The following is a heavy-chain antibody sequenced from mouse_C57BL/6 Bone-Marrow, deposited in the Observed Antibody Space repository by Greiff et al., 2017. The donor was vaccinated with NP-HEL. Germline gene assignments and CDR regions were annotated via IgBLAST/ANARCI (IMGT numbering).Heavy chain of an antibody. V-gene: IGHV3-6*01. Sequence: EVQLQESGPGLVKPSQSLSLTCSVTGYSITSGYYWNWIRQFPGNKLEWMGYISYDGSNNYNPSLKNRISITRDTSKNQFFLKLNSVTTEDTATYYCARGELNYVGFAYWGQGTLVTVSA. D-gene: IGHD2-1*01. CDR3: ARGELNYVGFAY. CDR1: GYSITSGYY. J-gene: IGHJ3*01. CDR2: ISYDGSN.